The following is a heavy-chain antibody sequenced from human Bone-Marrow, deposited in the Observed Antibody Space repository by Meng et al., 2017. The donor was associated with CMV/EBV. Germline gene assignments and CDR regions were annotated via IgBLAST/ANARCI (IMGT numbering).Heavy chain of an antibody. CDR2: ISGSGGST. D-gene: IGHD5-24*01. V-gene: IGHV3-23*01. Sequence: GESLKISCAASGFTFSSYAMSWVRQAPGKGLGWVSAISGSGGSTYYADSVKGRFTISRDNSKNTLYLQMNSLRAEDMAVYYCAKGTSRDGYNTDFDYWGQGTLVTVSS. CDR1: GFTFSSYA. J-gene: IGHJ4*02. CDR3: AKGTSRDGYNTDFDY.